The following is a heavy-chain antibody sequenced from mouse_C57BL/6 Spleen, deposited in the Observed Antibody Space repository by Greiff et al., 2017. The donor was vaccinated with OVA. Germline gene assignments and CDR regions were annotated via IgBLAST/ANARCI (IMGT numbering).Heavy chain of an antibody. CDR1: GFTFSDYG. CDR2: ISSGSSTI. V-gene: IGHV5-17*01. J-gene: IGHJ1*03. Sequence: EVLLVESGGGLVKPGGSLKLSCAASGFTFSDYGMHWVRQAPEKGLEWVAYISSGSSTIYYADTVKGRFTISRDNAKNTLFLQMTRLRSEDTAMYYCARKNYYGSSEGYWYFDVWGTGTTVTVSS. CDR3: ARKNYYGSSEGYWYFDV. D-gene: IGHD1-1*01.